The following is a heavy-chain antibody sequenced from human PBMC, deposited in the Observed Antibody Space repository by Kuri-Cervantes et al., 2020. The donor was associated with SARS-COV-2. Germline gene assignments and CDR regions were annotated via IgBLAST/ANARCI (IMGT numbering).Heavy chain of an antibody. Sequence: SGPTLVKPTETLTLTCTVSGFSLSNTRMGVRWIRQPPGKALEWLPHIFSNDEKSYSASLKSRLTISKDTSKNQVVLTMTNMDPVDTATYYCARIRLGGYKYYFDYWGQGTLVTVSS. CDR3: ARIRLGGYKYYFDY. D-gene: IGHD5-12*01. V-gene: IGHV2-26*01. CDR2: IFSNDEK. CDR1: GFSLSNTRMG. J-gene: IGHJ4*02.